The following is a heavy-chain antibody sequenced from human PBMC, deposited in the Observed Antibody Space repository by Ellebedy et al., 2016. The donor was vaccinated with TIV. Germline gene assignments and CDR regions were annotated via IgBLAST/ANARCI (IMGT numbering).Heavy chain of an antibody. D-gene: IGHD1/OR15-1a*01. CDR1: GFSLTTDGMC. V-gene: IGHV4-61*08. CDR2: AYYNGST. CDR3: ARTFFDWSNWYNDYYYGMDV. J-gene: IGHJ6*02. Sequence: SGPTLVKPTQTLTLTCTFSGFSLTTDGMCVSWIRQPPGKGLEWIGYAYYNGSTNYSPSLKSRVTISLDTSKNQFSLRLSSVTAADTAVYYCARTFFDWSNWYNDYYYGMDVWGQGTTVTVSS.